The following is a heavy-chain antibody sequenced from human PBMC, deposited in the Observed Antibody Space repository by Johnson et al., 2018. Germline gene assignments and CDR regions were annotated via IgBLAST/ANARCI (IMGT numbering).Heavy chain of an antibody. Sequence: QVQLVQSGGGVVQPGRSLRLSCAASGFTFSSYGMHWVRQAPGKGLEWVAVISYDGSNKYYADSVKGRFTISRDNSKNTLYLQMNSLRAEDTAGYYCAKDYGDYAYYYYGMDVWGQGTTVTVSS. J-gene: IGHJ6*02. D-gene: IGHD4-17*01. CDR1: GFTFSSYG. CDR2: ISYDGSNK. CDR3: AKDYGDYAYYYYGMDV. V-gene: IGHV3-30*18.